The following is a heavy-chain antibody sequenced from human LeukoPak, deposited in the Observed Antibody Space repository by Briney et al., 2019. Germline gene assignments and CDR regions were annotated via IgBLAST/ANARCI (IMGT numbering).Heavy chain of an antibody. J-gene: IGHJ6*02. CDR2: ISAYNGNT. D-gene: IGHD3-10*01. Sequence: ASVTVSCMASGYTFTSYDISWVRPAPGQGLERMGWISAYNGNTNHAQKLQGRVTMTTDTSTSTAYMELRSLRSDDTAVYYCARVPVLLWFGESTRYYYYGMDVWGQGTTVTVSS. CDR1: GYTFTSYD. CDR3: ARVPVLLWFGESTRYYYYGMDV. V-gene: IGHV1-18*01.